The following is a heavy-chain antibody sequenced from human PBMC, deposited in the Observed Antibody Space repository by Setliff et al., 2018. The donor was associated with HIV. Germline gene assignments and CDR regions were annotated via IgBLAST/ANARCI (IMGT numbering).Heavy chain of an antibody. CDR3: AKGSYSSGRYDNYLDY. V-gene: IGHV3-74*03. CDR1: GFTVSSNY. D-gene: IGHD3-22*01. CDR2: LNSDGSST. Sequence: HPGGSLRLSCAASGFTVSSNYMSWVRQAPGKGLVWVSCLNSDGSSTTYADSVKGRFTISRDNAKNTVYLQMNSLRVEDTAVYYCAKGSYSSGRYDNYLDYWGQGALVTVSS. J-gene: IGHJ4*02.